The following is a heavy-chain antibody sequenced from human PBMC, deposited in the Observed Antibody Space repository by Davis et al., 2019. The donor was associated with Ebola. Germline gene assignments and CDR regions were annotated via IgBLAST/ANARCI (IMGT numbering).Heavy chain of an antibody. V-gene: IGHV3-11*06. Sequence: GESLKISCEASGFTFSDYYMTWIRQAPGKGLEWVAYINNSSTYANYADSVKGRFTISRDNAKNSLVLQMDDLRVEDTAVYYCTRSRVAAQYWGQGTLVTVSS. CDR3: TRSRVAAQY. CDR1: GFTFSDYY. CDR2: INNSSTYA. J-gene: IGHJ1*01. D-gene: IGHD6-19*01.